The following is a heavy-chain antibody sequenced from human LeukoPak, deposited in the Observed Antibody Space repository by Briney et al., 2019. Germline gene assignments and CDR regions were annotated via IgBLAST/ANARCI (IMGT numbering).Heavy chain of an antibody. CDR2: ISSSSSYI. J-gene: IGHJ4*02. CDR3: ARPTLTWGSGPDY. Sequence: TGGSLRLSCAASGFTFSSYSMNWVRQAPEKGLEWVSSISSSSSYIYYADSVKGRFTISRDNAKNSLYLQMNSLRAEDTAVYYCARPTLTWGSGPDYWGQGTLVTVSS. V-gene: IGHV3-21*01. CDR1: GFTFSSYS. D-gene: IGHD7-27*01.